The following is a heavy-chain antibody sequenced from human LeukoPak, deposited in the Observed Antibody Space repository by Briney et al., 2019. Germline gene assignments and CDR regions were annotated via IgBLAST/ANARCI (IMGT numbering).Heavy chain of an antibody. CDR3: AREGDYYDISGYSLFDY. CDR1: GFTFSSYS. V-gene: IGHV3-48*02. D-gene: IGHD3-22*01. J-gene: IGHJ4*02. Sequence: GGPLRLSCAASGFTFSSYSMNWVRQAPGKGLEWVSYITSSSTIYYSDSVKARFTISRDNAKNSLYLQMNSLRDENTAVYYCAREGDYYDISGYSLFDYWGQGTLVTVSS. CDR2: ITSSSTI.